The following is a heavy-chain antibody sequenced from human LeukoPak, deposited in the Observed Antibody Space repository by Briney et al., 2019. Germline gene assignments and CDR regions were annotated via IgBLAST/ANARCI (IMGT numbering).Heavy chain of an antibody. Sequence: GESLKISCKGSGYRFSSYWIGWGRQMPGKGLEWMGIIYPGDSDTRYSPSFQGQVTISADKSISTAYLQWSSLKASDTAMYYCARQTRDGSGSRGYSFDFWGQGTLVTVSS. CDR2: IYPGDSDT. D-gene: IGHD3-10*01. CDR1: GYRFSSYW. CDR3: ARQTRDGSGSRGYSFDF. J-gene: IGHJ4*02. V-gene: IGHV5-51*01.